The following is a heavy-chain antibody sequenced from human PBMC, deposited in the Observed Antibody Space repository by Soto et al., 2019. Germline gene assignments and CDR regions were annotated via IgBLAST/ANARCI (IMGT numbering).Heavy chain of an antibody. Sequence: EVQLLESGGDLVQPGGSLRLSCAASGFTFGSYAMSWVRQAPGKGLEWVSSTSDNGGATYYADSVQGRFTMSRDNSRSTLYLQMNSLRGEDTAIYYGANIWSSSGTGQWGQGTLVSVSP. J-gene: IGHJ4*02. CDR1: GFTFGSYA. CDR3: ANIWSSSGTGQ. CDR2: TSDNGGAT. V-gene: IGHV3-23*01. D-gene: IGHD6-25*01.